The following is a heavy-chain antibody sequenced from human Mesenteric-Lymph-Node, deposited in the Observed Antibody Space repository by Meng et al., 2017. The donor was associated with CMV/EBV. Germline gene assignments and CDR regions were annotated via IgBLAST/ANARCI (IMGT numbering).Heavy chain of an antibody. CDR2: INRSGST. CDR3: ARAIAGPEYDY. CDR1: GYSISNGFY. D-gene: IGHD6-13*01. V-gene: IGHV4-38-2*02. Sequence: SETLSLTCSVSGYSISNGFYWGWIRQPPGKGLEWIGSINRSGSTYYNPSLESRVTISVDTSKNQFSLKLSSVTAADTAVYYCARAIAGPEYDYWGQGTLVTVSS. J-gene: IGHJ4*02.